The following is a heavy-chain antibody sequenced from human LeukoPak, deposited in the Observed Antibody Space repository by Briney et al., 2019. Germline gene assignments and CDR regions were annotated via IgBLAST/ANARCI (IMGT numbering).Heavy chain of an antibody. J-gene: IGHJ4*02. CDR1: GFTFSGSA. CDR3: TRPSYGYYFDY. D-gene: IGHD5-18*01. Sequence: GGSLRLSCAAPGFTFSGSAMHWVRQAPGKGLEWVGRIRSRANSYATAYAASVKGRFTISKDDSKNTAYLQMNSLRTEDTAVYYCTRPSYGYYFDYWGQGTLVTVSS. CDR2: IRSRANSYAT. V-gene: IGHV3-73*01.